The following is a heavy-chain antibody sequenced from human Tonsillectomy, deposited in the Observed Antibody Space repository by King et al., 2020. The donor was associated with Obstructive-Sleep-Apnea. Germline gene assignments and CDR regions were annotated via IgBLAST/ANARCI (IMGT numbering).Heavy chain of an antibody. CDR1: GYTFTSYY. Sequence: VQLVQSGAEVKKPGASVKVSCKASGYTFTSYYMYWVRQAPGQGLEWMGIINPSGGTTSYAQKFQGRVTMTRDTSTSTVYMDLSSLRSEDTAVYYCARDYSPRMQWTGRFDYWGQGTLVTVSS. CDR3: ARDYSPRMQWTGRFDY. V-gene: IGHV1-46*01. CDR2: INPSGGTT. J-gene: IGHJ4*02. D-gene: IGHD6-19*01.